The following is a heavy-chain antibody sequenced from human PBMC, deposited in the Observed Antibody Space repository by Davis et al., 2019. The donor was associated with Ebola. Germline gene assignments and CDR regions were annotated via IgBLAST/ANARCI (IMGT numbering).Heavy chain of an antibody. D-gene: IGHD2-2*01. V-gene: IGHV4-34*01. J-gene: IGHJ4*02. Sequence: PGGSLRLSCGVHGGSFSDYFWSWIRQAPGKGLEWIGEINQSGKTYYNASLKSRVTISIDTSKMQFSLKMTSVTAADTAIYYCASPHQIRGRDYFDLWGQGTLVTVSS. CDR2: INQSGKT. CDR1: GGSFSDYF. CDR3: ASPHQIRGRDYFDL.